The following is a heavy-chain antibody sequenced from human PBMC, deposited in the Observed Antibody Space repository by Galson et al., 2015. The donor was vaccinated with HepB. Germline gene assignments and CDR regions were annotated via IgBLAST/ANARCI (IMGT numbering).Heavy chain of an antibody. D-gene: IGHD6-19*01. V-gene: IGHV3-74*01. CDR2: ITSDASSA. CDR1: GFNFSRHW. CDR3: ARESVAAINWFDS. Sequence: SLRLSCAASGFNFSRHWMYWVRQAPGKGLVWVSRITSDASSAAYADSVKGRFTISRDNVKNTLFLQMNSLRAEDTALYYCARESVAAINWFDSWAREPWSPSPQ. J-gene: IGHJ5*01.